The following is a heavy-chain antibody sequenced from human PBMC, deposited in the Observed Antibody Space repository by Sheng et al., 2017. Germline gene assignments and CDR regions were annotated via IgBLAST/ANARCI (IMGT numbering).Heavy chain of an antibody. CDR2: ISYDGSNK. Sequence: QVQLVESGGGVVQPGRSLRLSCAASGFTFSSYAMHWVRQAPGKGLEWVAVISYDGSNKYYADSVKGRFTISRDNSKNTLYLQMNSLRAEDTAVYYCARDARRGIVVVPADPWGDFDYWGQGTLVTVSS. CDR3: ARDARRGIVVVPADPWGDFDY. D-gene: IGHD2-2*01. J-gene: IGHJ4*02. CDR1: GFTFSSYA. V-gene: IGHV3-30-3*01.